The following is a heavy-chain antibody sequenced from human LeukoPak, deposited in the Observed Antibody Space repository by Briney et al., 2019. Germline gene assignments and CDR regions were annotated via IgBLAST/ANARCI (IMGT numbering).Heavy chain of an antibody. D-gene: IGHD1-26*01. CDR2: ISSSSSYI. CDR1: GFTFNSYS. Sequence: PGGSLRLSCAASGFTFNSYSMNWVRQAPGKGLEWVSSISSSSSYIYYADSVKGRFTISRDNAKNSLYLQMNSLRAEDTAVYYCTRDLTVGGARTFIDYWGQGTLVTVSS. CDR3: TRDLTVGGARTFIDY. J-gene: IGHJ4*02. V-gene: IGHV3-21*01.